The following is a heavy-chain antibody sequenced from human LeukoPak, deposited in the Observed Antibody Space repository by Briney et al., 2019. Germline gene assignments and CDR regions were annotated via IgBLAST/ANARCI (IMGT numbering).Heavy chain of an antibody. CDR3: SELGITMVGGV. Sequence: PGGSLRLSCAASGFTFSSYSMNWVRQAPGKGLEWVSSISSSSSYIYYADSVTGRFIISRDNAKNSLYLQMNSLRAEDTAVYYCSELGITMVGGVWGKGTTVTISS. CDR2: ISSSSSYI. CDR1: GFTFSSYS. D-gene: IGHD3-10*02. J-gene: IGHJ6*04. V-gene: IGHV3-21*01.